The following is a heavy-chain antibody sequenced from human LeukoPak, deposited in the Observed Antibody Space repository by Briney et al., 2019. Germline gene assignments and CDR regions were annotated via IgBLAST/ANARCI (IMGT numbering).Heavy chain of an antibody. D-gene: IGHD5-18*01. Sequence: GGSLRLSCAASGFTFSSNAWHGVRQAPGKGLEGVAIISYDGGDKYYADSVKGRFTISRDNSKNTLDLQMNSLRTEDTAVYYCAKDQGIQLGIDYWGQGSLVTVSS. J-gene: IGHJ4*02. CDR1: GFTFSSNA. CDR3: AKDQGIQLGIDY. CDR2: ISYDGGDK. V-gene: IGHV3-30*18.